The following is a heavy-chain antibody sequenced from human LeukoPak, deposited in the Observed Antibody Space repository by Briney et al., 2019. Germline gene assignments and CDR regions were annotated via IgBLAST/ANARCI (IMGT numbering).Heavy chain of an antibody. CDR3: ALPYSSSYDDYYYGMDV. Sequence: ASVKVSCKASGYTFTSYAMNWVRQAPGQGLEWMGWINTSTGNPTYAQGFTGRFVFSLDTSVSTAYLQISSLKAEDTAVYYCALPYSSSYDDYYYGMDVWGQGTTVTVSS. CDR2: INTSTGNP. CDR1: GYTFTSYA. V-gene: IGHV7-4-1*02. D-gene: IGHD6-13*01. J-gene: IGHJ6*02.